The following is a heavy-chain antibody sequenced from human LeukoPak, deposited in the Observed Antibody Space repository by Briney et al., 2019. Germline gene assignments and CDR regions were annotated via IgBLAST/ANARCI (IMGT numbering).Heavy chain of an antibody. D-gene: IGHD2-2*01. V-gene: IGHV1-69*13. CDR1: GGTFSSYA. J-gene: IGHJ4*02. CDR2: IIPIFGTA. Sequence: SVKVSCKASGGTFSSYAISWVRQAPGQGLEWMGGIIPIFGTANYAQKFQGRVTITADESTSTAYMELSSLRSEDTAVYYCARLGYCSSTSCPYYFDYWGQGTLVTVSS. CDR3: ARLGYCSSTSCPYYFDY.